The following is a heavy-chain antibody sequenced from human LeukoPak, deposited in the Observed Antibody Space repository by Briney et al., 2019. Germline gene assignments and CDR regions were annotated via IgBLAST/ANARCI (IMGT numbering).Heavy chain of an antibody. Sequence: PGGSLRLSCAASGFTFSSYAMSWVRQAPGKGLEWVATMGQDGSETYYVDSVKGRFTISRDNAKNSLYLQMNSLRAEDTAVYFCARDTYRFDDYWGQGTLVTVSS. CDR2: MGQDGSET. CDR1: GFTFSSYA. J-gene: IGHJ4*02. CDR3: ARDTYRFDDY. V-gene: IGHV3-7*01.